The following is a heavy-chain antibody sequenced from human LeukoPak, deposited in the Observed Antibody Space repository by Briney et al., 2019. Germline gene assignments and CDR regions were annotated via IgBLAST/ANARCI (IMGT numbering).Heavy chain of an antibody. V-gene: IGHV3-66*02. J-gene: IGHJ6*03. CDR1: GFTVSSNY. D-gene: IGHD3-22*01. CDR2: IYSGGST. Sequence: GGSLRLFCAASGFTVSSNYMSWVRQAPGKGLEWVSVIYSGGSTYYADSVKGRFTISRDNSKNTLYLQMNSLRAEDTAVYYCARAGFYDSSGYYYYYYYYMDVWGKGTTVTVSS. CDR3: ARAGFYDSSGYYYYYYYYMDV.